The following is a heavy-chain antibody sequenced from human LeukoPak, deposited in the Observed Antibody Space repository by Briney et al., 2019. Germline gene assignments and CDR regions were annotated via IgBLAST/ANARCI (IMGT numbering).Heavy chain of an antibody. CDR3: ARMRDYYYYYMDV. CDR2: INSDGSST. Sequence: SGGSLRLSCAASGFTFSSYWMHWVRQAPGKGLVWVSRINSDGSSTIYADSVKGRFTISRDNAKNTLYLEMNSLRAEDTAVYYCARMRDYYYYYMDVWGKGTTVTVSS. J-gene: IGHJ6*03. V-gene: IGHV3-74*01. CDR1: GFTFSSYW.